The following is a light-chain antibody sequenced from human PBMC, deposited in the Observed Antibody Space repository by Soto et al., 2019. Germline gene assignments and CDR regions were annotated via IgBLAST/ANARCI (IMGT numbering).Light chain of an antibody. CDR1: RGIKSN. CDR3: QQYNNWPPWT. J-gene: IGKJ1*01. Sequence: EIVLTQSPATLSLSPGKRATLSCRASRGIKSNLAWYQQKPGQAPRLLIYGASTRATGIPARFSGSGSGTEFTLTISSLQSEDFAVYYCQQYNNWPPWTFGQGTKVDI. CDR2: GAS. V-gene: IGKV3-15*01.